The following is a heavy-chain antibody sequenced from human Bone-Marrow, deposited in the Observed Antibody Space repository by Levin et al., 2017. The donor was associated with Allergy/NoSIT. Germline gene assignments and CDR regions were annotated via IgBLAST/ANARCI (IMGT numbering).Heavy chain of an antibody. CDR1: GYLITTGYF. V-gene: IGHV4-38-2*02. Sequence: PSETLSLTCDVSGYLITTGYFWAWLRKAPKKGLEWIGSIDHYANIHYNPSLRGRLSLSVDTSKNQISLRLTSVTDADTAIYYCARDRRSAWGNFDAWGRGAPVTVSS. D-gene: IGHD3-9*01. CDR2: IDHYANI. J-gene: IGHJ4*02. CDR3: ARDRRSAWGNFDA.